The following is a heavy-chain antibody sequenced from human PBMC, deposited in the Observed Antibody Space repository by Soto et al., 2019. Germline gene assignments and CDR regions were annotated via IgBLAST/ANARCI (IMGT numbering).Heavy chain of an antibody. CDR1: GFTFDDYA. J-gene: IGHJ4*02. CDR2: ISWNSGSI. Sequence: GGSLRLSCAASGFTFDDYAMHWVRQAPGKGLEWVSGISWNSGSIGYADSVKGRFTISRDNAKNSLYLQMNSLRAEDTALYYCAKSSAAGTVWGQGTLVTVSS. CDR3: AKSSAAGTV. D-gene: IGHD6-13*01. V-gene: IGHV3-9*01.